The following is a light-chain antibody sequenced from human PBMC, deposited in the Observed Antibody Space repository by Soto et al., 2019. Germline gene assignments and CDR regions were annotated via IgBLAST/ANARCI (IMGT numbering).Light chain of an antibody. Sequence: EILLTDCPDTLSVSPREIATLSGRASQSVSSNLAWYQQKPGQAPRLLVYAASSRATGIPDRFSGSGSGTDFTLTISRQEPEDFAVYYCQQHGTSPITFGQGTRLEIK. J-gene: IGKJ5*01. CDR3: QQHGTSPIT. V-gene: IGKV3-20*01. CDR2: AAS. CDR1: QSVSSN.